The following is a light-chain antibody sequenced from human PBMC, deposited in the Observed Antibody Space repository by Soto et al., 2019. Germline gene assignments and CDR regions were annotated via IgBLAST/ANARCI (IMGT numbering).Light chain of an antibody. CDR3: QQYYSFPWT. CDR1: QGIGTA. J-gene: IGKJ1*01. V-gene: IGKV1-27*01. CDR2: TAS. Sequence: DIQMTQSPSSLSASVGDRVTITCRPSQGIGTALAWYQQKPGAVPKLLVHTASTLQSGVPSRFSGSGSGTDFTLTISSLQPEDFATYYCQQYYSFPWTFGQGTKVDIK.